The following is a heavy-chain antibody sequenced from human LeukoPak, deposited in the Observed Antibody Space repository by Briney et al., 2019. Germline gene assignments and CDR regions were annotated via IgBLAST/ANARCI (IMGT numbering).Heavy chain of an antibody. CDR2: IYYSGST. V-gene: IGHV4-39*01. CDR1: GGSISSSSYY. Sequence: SETLSLTCTVSGGSISSSSYYWGWIRQPPGKGLEWIGSIYYSGSTYYNPSLKSRVTISVDTSKNQFPLKLSSVTAADTAVYYCARHEYRVAVPGTGWFDPWGQGTLVTVSS. CDR3: ARHEYRVAVPGTGWFDP. D-gene: IGHD6-19*01. J-gene: IGHJ5*02.